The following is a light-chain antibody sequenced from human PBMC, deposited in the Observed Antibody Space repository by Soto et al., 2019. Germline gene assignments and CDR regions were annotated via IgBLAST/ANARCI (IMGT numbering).Light chain of an antibody. CDR2: GAS. CDR1: QSLYSN. J-gene: IGKJ1*01. V-gene: IGKV3-15*01. CDR3: QQYNDWPTT. Sequence: EIVMTQSPATLSVSPGERATLSCRASQSLYSNLAWYQQKPGQGPRLLIYGASTRATGIPARFSGSGSGTEFTLTISGPQSEDFAVYYCQQYNDWPTTFGQGTKVEIK.